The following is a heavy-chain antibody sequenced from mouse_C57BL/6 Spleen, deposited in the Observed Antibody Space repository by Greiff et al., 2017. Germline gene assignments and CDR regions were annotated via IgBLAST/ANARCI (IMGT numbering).Heavy chain of an antibody. Sequence: VQLQQSGPELVKPGASVKMSCKASGYTFTDYNMHWVKQSHGKSLEWIGYINPNNGGTSYNQKFKGKATLTVNKSSSTAYMELRSLTSEDSAVYYCARSNYGSSSYEFDYWGQGTTLTVSS. V-gene: IGHV1-22*01. CDR3: ARSNYGSSSYEFDY. CDR2: INPNNGGT. D-gene: IGHD1-1*01. CDR1: GYTFTDYN. J-gene: IGHJ2*01.